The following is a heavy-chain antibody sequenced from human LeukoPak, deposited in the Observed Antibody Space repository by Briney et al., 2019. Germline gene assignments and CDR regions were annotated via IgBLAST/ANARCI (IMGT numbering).Heavy chain of an antibody. CDR2: TYYRSKWYN. J-gene: IGHJ3*02. CDR3: ATGAARRFDI. Sequence: SQTLSLTCAISGDSVSSSTAAWNWIRQSPSRGLEWLGRTYYRSKWYNDYAVFVKSRITVNPDTSKNQFSLQLNSVTPEDTAVYYCATGAARRFDIWGQGTMVTVSS. D-gene: IGHD6-6*01. V-gene: IGHV6-1*01. CDR1: GDSVSSSTAA.